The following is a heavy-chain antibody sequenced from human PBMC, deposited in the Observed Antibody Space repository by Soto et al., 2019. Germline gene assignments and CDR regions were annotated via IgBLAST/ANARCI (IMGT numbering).Heavy chain of an antibody. CDR1: GFAVSSRY. CDR2: IYTPGST. J-gene: IGHJ4*02. CDR3: ARGLVGSTTAFDY. Sequence: EVQVVETGGGLIQPGGSLRLSCAASGFAVSSRYMGWVRQAPGKGLDWVSTIYTPGSTYYADSVKGRFTISRDNSKNTVYLQMNSLRAEDTAVYYCARGLVGSTTAFDYWGQGTLVTVSP. D-gene: IGHD1-26*01. V-gene: IGHV3-53*02.